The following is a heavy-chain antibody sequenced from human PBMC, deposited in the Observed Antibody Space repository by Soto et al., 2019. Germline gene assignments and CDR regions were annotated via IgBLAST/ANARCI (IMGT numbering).Heavy chain of an antibody. CDR2: ISGRGVTT. V-gene: IGHV3-23*01. J-gene: IGHJ3*01. D-gene: IGHD2-8*01. CDR1: GFSFGDYA. CDR3: AKDRDDIAMVDAFDF. Sequence: EMQLLESGGDLVQPGGSLRLSCAASGFSFGDYAMTWVRQAPGEGLEYDSAISGRGVTTYYLDSMQGRFTISRDNSKNTLFLQMNSLRVEDTAVYYCAKDRDDIAMVDAFDFWGQGTTVTVSS.